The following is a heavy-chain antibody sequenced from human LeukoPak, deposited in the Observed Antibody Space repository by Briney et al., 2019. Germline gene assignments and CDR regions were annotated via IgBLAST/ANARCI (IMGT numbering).Heavy chain of an antibody. J-gene: IGHJ4*02. CDR3: ARSYDFWSGYYDY. CDR1: GQSISGFY. D-gene: IGHD3-3*01. Sequence: PSEILSLTCTVSGQSISGFYWTWLRQPPGKGLEWIGYIYYSGSTNYNPSLESRVPISVDTSKNQFSLKLSSVTAADTAVYYCARSYDFWSGYYDYWGQGTLVTVSS. V-gene: IGHV4-59*01. CDR2: IYYSGST.